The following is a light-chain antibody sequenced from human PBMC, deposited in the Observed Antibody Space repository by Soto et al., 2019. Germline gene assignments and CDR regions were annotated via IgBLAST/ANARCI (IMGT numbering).Light chain of an antibody. Sequence: AIQVTQSPSSLSASVGDRVTITCRASQGIGNDLGWYQQKAGKAPKLLIYAASTLQSGVPSRFSGSGSGTDFTLTLSRLQPEDFATYYCQQDHNYPFTFGPGTKVDIK. CDR3: QQDHNYPFT. V-gene: IGKV1-6*01. CDR1: QGIGND. CDR2: AAS. J-gene: IGKJ3*01.